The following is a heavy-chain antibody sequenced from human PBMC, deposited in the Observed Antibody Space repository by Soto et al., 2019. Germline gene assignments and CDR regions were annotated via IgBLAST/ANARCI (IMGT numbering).Heavy chain of an antibody. V-gene: IGHV1-8*01. Sequence: GASVKVSCKASGYTFTGYDINWVRQATGQGLEWMGWMNPNSGNTGYAQKFQGRVTMTRNTSISTAYMELSSLRSEDTAVYYCARVGSAAAEYYGMDVWGQGTTVTVSS. CDR3: ARVGSAAAEYYGMDV. CDR2: MNPNSGNT. J-gene: IGHJ6*02. CDR1: GYTFTGYD. D-gene: IGHD6-13*01.